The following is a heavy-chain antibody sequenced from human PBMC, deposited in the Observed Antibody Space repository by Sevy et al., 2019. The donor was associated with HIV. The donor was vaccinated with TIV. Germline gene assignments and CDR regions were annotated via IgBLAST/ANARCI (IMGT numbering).Heavy chain of an antibody. CDR2: IWYDGSNK. Sequence: GGFLRLSCTASGFTFSSYGMDWVRQAPGKGLEWVAVIWYDGSNKYYADSVKGRFTISRDNSQNTLFLQMNSLRAEDTAVYYCARAFSSWYIDYWGQGTLVTVSS. D-gene: IGHD6-13*01. J-gene: IGHJ4*02. CDR3: ARAFSSWYIDY. V-gene: IGHV3-33*01. CDR1: GFTFSSYG.